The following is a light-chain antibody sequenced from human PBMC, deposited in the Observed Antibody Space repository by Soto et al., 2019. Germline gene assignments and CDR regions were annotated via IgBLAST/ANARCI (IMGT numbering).Light chain of an antibody. CDR3: LQYIHYPLT. CDR2: KAS. J-gene: IGKJ4*01. CDR1: QTIDRW. Sequence: DIQMTQSPSTLSASVEDRVTLTCRASQTIDRWLAWYQQRPGRAPKLLIHKASTLEGGVPSRFSGSASGTEFTLTISSLQPGDFATYYCLQYIHYPLTFGGGTKVELK. V-gene: IGKV1-5*03.